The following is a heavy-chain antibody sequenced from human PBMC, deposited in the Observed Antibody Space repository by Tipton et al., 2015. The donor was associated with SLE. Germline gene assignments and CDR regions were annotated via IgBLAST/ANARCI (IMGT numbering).Heavy chain of an antibody. CDR3: AGTSSSGWYVIDY. V-gene: IGHV4-4*09. CDR1: GDSINDYY. J-gene: IGHJ4*02. D-gene: IGHD6-19*01. CDR2: MYFGGSS. Sequence: LRLSCTVSGDSINDYYWTWIRQSPGKGLEWIAYMYFGGSSDYNPSLKSPVTISVDTSKSQFSLKLSSVTASDMAEYYCAGTSSSGWYVIDYWGQGTLVTVSS.